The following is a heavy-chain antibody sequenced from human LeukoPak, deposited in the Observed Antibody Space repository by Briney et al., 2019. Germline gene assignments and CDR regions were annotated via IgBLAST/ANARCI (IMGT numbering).Heavy chain of an antibody. D-gene: IGHD6-13*01. V-gene: IGHV4-39*01. Sequence: SETLSLTCTVSGGXISSHTYYWGWIRQPPGKGLEWIGTIYYSGSTYYNPSLKSRVTISVDTSKNQFSLKLSSVTAADTAVYYCARQHGSSWFFDYWGQGTLVTVSS. CDR1: GGXISSHTYY. CDR2: IYYSGST. J-gene: IGHJ4*02. CDR3: ARQHGSSWFFDY.